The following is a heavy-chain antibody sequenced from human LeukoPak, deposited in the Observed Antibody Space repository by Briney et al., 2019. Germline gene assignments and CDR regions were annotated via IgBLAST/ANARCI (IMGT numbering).Heavy chain of an antibody. Sequence: SETLSLTCAVYGGSFSGYYWSWIRQPPGKGLEWIGGINHSGSTNYNPSLKSRVTISVDTSKNQFSLKLSSVTAADTAVYYCARGRGSSWYWEYFQHWGQGTLVTVSS. CDR2: INHSGST. J-gene: IGHJ1*01. D-gene: IGHD6-13*01. CDR1: GGSFSGYY. CDR3: ARGRGSSWYWEYFQH. V-gene: IGHV4-34*01.